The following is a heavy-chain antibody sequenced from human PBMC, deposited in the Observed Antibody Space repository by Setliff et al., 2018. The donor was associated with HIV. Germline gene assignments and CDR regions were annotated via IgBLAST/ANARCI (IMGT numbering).Heavy chain of an antibody. CDR3: ASLFHDTSAPWLYYFDY. V-gene: IGHV4-61*02. Sequence: SETLSLTCTVSGGSISSGSHYWSWIRQPAGKGLEWIGLIYTSGRTNYNPSLKSRVAISVDRAKNQFSLNLSSVTAADTALYYCASLFHDTSAPWLYYFDYWGQGTLVTVSS. J-gene: IGHJ4*02. D-gene: IGHD3-22*01. CDR1: GGSISSGSHY. CDR2: IYTSGRT.